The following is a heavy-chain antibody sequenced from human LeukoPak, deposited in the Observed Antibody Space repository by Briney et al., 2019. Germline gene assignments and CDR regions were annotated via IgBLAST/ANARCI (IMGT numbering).Heavy chain of an antibody. CDR3: AKERLPTI. J-gene: IGHJ3*02. V-gene: IGHV3-30*18. CDR1: GFTFSSYG. Sequence: GRSLRLSCAASGFTFSSYGMHWVRQAPGKGLEWVAVISYDGSNKYCADSVKGRFTISRDNSKNTLYLQMNSLRAEDTAVCYCAKERLPTIWGQGTMVTVSS. D-gene: IGHD3-16*01. CDR2: ISYDGSNK.